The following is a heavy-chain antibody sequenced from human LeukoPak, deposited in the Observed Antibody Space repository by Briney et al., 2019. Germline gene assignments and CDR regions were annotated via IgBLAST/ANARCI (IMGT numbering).Heavy chain of an antibody. CDR1: GDTFRGYF. CDR2: IKHTGST. V-gene: IGHV4-34*01. Sequence: SETLSLTCGVYGDTFRGYFWSWIRQPPGKGLEWIGEIKHTGSTNYNPSLRSRVTMTIDTPKKQFSLKLSSVTAADTAVYYCASGQTGYYYGSGRSYYYGMDVWGQGTTVPVSS. D-gene: IGHD3-10*01. J-gene: IGHJ6*02. CDR3: ASGQTGYYYGSGRSYYYGMDV.